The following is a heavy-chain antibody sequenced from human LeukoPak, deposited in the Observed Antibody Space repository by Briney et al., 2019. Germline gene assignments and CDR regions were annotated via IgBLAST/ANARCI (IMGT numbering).Heavy chain of an antibody. J-gene: IGHJ4*02. D-gene: IGHD3-22*01. CDR1: GGSISSGGYS. CDR3: ARRSYDSSGYYALDY. V-gene: IGHV4-30-2*01. Sequence: SETLSLTCADSGGSISSGGYSWSWIRQPPGKGLEWIGYIYHSGSTYYNPSLKSRVTISVDRSKNQFSLKLSSVTAADTAVYYCARRSYDSSGYYALDYWGQGTLVTVSS. CDR2: IYHSGST.